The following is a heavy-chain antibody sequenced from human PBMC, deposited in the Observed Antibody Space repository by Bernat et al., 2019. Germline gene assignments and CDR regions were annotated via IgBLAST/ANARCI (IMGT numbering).Heavy chain of an antibody. CDR2: ISYDGSNK. V-gene: IGHV3-30-3*01. CDR1: GFTFSSYA. J-gene: IGHJ4*02. CDR3: AREIPTVTTFSIRLKSGLATAPNY. D-gene: IGHD4-17*01. Sequence: QVQLVESGGGVVQPGRSLRLSCAASGFTFSSYAMHWVRQAPGKGLEWVAVISYDGSNKYYADSVKGRFTISRDNSKNTLYLQMNSLRAEDTAVYYCAREIPTVTTFSIRLKSGLATAPNYWGQGTLVTVSS.